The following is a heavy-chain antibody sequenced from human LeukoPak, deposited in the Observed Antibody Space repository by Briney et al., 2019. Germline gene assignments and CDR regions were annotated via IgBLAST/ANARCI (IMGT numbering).Heavy chain of an antibody. CDR3: ARDLPYDSSVIGAFDI. V-gene: IGHV3-30-3*01. D-gene: IGHD3-22*01. J-gene: IGHJ3*02. CDR2: ISYDGSNK. Sequence: PGGSLRLSCAASGFTFSSYAMHWVRQAPGKGLEWVAVISYDGSNKYHADSVKGRFTISRDNSKNTLYLQMNSLRAEDTAVYYCARDLPYDSSVIGAFDIWGQGTMVTVSS. CDR1: GFTFSSYA.